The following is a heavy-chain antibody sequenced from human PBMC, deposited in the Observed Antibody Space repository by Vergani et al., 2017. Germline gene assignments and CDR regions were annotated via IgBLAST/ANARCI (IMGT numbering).Heavy chain of an antibody. V-gene: IGHV3-13*01. J-gene: IGHJ4*02. Sequence: EVQLVESGGGLVQPGGSLRLSCAASGFTFSTYDMHWVRQATGKGLEWVSAIGTAGDTYYPGSVKGRFTISRENAKNSLYLQMNGLRAGDTAVYYCAKDGRENSDYGYFDYWGQGTLVTVSS. CDR3: AKDGRENSDYGYFDY. D-gene: IGHD4-17*01. CDR2: IGTAGDT. CDR1: GFTFSTYD.